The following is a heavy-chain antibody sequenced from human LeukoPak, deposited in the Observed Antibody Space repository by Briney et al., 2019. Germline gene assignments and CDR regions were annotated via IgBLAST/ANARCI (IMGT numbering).Heavy chain of an antibody. CDR3: AHILTGYYMDY. CDR2: ISAYNGNT. Sequence: ASVKVSCKASGYTFNSYGFSWVRQAPGQGLEWMGWISAYNGNTNHAQKLQGRVTMTTDTSTTTAYMELGSLSSDDTAVYYCAHILTGYYMDYWGQGTLVTVSS. V-gene: IGHV1-18*01. D-gene: IGHD3-9*01. J-gene: IGHJ4*02. CDR1: GYTFNSYG.